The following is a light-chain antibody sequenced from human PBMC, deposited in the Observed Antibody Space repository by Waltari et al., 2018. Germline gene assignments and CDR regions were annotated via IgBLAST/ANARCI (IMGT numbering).Light chain of an antibody. V-gene: IGLV2-14*03. CDR1: SIAIGGHSS. CDR2: DVR. Sequence: QSALSQPASVAGSPGQSITISCTGTSIAIGGHSSVSWYQQHPGKAPKLMIYDVRNRPSGVSYRFSGSKSANTASLTISGLQAEDEADYYCSSYTDSFTVVFGGGTRLTVL. CDR3: SSYTDSFTVV. J-gene: IGLJ3*02.